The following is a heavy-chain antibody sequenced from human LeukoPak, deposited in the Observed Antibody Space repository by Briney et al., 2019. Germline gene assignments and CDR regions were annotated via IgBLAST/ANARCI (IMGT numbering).Heavy chain of an antibody. CDR1: GGSISSGSYY. D-gene: IGHD2/OR15-2a*01. CDR3: ARDLEL. V-gene: IGHV4-61*01. Sequence: SETLSLTCTVSGGSISSGSYYWSWIRQPPGKGLEGIGCIYYSGSNNYTPSLKSRANISVDPYKNQFSLKLSSVTAAATAVYYCARDLELWGQGTLVTVSS. J-gene: IGHJ4*02. CDR2: IYYSGSN.